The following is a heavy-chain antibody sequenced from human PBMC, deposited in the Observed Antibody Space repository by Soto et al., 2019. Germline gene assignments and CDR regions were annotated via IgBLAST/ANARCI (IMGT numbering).Heavy chain of an antibody. D-gene: IGHD6-19*01. V-gene: IGHV3-30-3*01. CDR3: ARESGGVAGATYS. CDR2: ISYDGSNK. CDR1: EFTFSTYT. Sequence: QVQLVESGGGVVQPGRSLRLSCAASEFTFSTYTMQWVRQAPGKGLEWVAVISYDGSNKYYADSVKGRFTISRENSYNPKYLQVYSLGAEDTAAYSCARESGGVAGATYSWGQRSLVTVS. J-gene: IGHJ4*02.